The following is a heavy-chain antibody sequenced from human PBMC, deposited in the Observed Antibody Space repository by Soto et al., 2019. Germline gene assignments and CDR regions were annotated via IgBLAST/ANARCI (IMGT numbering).Heavy chain of an antibody. CDR2: ISWNGDET. CDR3: AKDGDSDLEGTILGAVDV. V-gene: IGHV3-9*01. Sequence: EVQLLESGGGLVQPGRSLRLSCVASGFTFDDYAMHWVRQAPGKGLEWVSGISWNGDETDYADSIRGRFTISRDNTKNSLFLQTNSLRADDSALYYCAKDGDSDLEGTILGAVDVWGQGTTVTVSS. J-gene: IGHJ6*02. D-gene: IGHD4-17*01. CDR1: GFTFDDYA.